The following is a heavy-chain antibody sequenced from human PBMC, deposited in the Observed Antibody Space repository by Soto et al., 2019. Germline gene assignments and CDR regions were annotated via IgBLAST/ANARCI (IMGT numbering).Heavy chain of an antibody. CDR2: ISSNGGST. V-gene: IGHV3-64*01. D-gene: IGHD2-2*01. J-gene: IGHJ4*02. CDR3: ARGGCLGSTSCYRHTYFDY. CDR1: GFTFSSYA. Sequence: GSLRLSCAASGFTFSSYAMHWVRQAPGKGLEYVSAISSNGGSTYYANSVKGRFTISRDNSKNTLYLQMGSLRAEDMAVYYCARGGCLGSTSCYRHTYFDYWGQGTLVTVSS.